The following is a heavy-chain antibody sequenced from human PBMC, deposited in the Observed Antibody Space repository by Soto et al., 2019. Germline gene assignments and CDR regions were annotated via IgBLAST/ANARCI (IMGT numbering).Heavy chain of an antibody. CDR3: AIFVWYSSDRFHFDY. Sequence: SETLSLTCAVYGGSFSGYYWSWIRQPPGKGLEWIGEINHSGSTNYNPSLKSRVTISVDTSKNQFSLKLSSVTAADTAVYYCAIFVWYSSDRFHFDYWGQGTLVTVSS. D-gene: IGHD6-25*01. CDR1: GGSFSGYY. J-gene: IGHJ4*02. CDR2: INHSGST. V-gene: IGHV4-34*01.